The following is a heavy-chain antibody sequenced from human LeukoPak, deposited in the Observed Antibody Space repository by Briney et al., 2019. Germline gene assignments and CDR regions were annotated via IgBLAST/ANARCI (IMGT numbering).Heavy chain of an antibody. D-gene: IGHD5-24*01. J-gene: IGHJ4*02. CDR1: GFTFSIYT. Sequence: GGSLRLSCAASGFTFSIYTMNWVRQAPGKGLEWVSIINYNGDTKYYADSVQGRFTISRDNSKNTVYLQMNSLRAEDTAIYYCAEDGHCPALCTTQIAVAGYNDNWGQGTLVTVSS. V-gene: IGHV3-23*01. CDR2: INYNGDTK. CDR3: AEDGHCPALCTTQIAVAGYNDN.